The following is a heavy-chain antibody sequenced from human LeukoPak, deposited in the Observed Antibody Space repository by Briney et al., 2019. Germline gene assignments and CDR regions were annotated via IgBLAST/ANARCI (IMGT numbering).Heavy chain of an antibody. D-gene: IGHD3-10*01. CDR1: GYTFTSYY. CDR2: INPSGGSS. J-gene: IGHJ4*02. V-gene: IGHV1-46*01. Sequence: GASVKVSCKASGYTFTSYYMHWVRQAPGQGLEWMGIINPSGGSSSYAQKFQGRVTMTRDTSTSTVYMELSSLRSEDTAVYYCAREGWFGELLSYSFDYWGQGTLVTVSS. CDR3: AREGWFGELLSYSFDY.